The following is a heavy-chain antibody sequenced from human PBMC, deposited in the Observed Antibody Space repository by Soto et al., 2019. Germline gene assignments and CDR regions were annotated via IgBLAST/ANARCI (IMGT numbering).Heavy chain of an antibody. D-gene: IGHD2-15*01. CDR2: ISGSGGST. Sequence: EVQLLESGGGLVQPGGSLRLSCAASGFTFSSYVMSWVRQAPGKGLEWVSAISGSGGSTYYADSVKGRFTISRDNSKNTLYLQMNSLRAEDTAVYYCAKARGRCSGGSCSDWYFDLWGRGTLVTVSS. CDR3: AKARGRCSGGSCSDWYFDL. J-gene: IGHJ2*01. V-gene: IGHV3-23*01. CDR1: GFTFSSYV.